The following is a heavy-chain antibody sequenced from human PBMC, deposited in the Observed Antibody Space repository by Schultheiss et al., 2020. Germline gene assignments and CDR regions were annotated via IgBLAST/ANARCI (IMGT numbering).Heavy chain of an antibody. CDR3: ARVGLRSWFDP. Sequence: SETLSLTCTVSGGSISSGSYYWSWIRQPAGKGLQWIGRMNARGSTNYNPSLESRVTISVDTSKNQFSLKLSSVTAADTAVYYCARVGLRSWFDPWGQGTLVTVSS. D-gene: IGHD5/OR15-5a*01. J-gene: IGHJ5*02. CDR1: GGSISSGSYY. V-gene: IGHV4-61*02. CDR2: MNARGST.